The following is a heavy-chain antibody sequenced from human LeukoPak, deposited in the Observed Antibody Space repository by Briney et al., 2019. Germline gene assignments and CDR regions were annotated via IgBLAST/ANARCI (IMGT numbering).Heavy chain of an antibody. CDR3: AKDPGSTVTTSDY. CDR2: ISYGGSNK. D-gene: IGHD4-17*01. J-gene: IGHJ4*02. Sequence: GRSLRLSCAASGFTFSSYGMHWVRQAPGKGLEWVAVISYGGSNKYYADSVKGRFTISRDNSKNTLYLQMNSLRAEDTAVYYCAKDPGSTVTTSDYWGQGTLVTVSS. CDR1: GFTFSSYG. V-gene: IGHV3-30*18.